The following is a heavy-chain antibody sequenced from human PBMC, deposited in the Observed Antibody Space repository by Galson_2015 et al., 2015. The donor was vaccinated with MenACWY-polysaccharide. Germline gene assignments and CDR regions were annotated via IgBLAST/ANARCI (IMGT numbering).Heavy chain of an antibody. CDR3: ARDISERWLTRSYGMDV. Sequence: ETLSLTCTVSGGSISSYYWSWIRQPAGKGLEWIGRIYTSGSTNYNPSLKSRVTMSVDTSKNQFSLKLSSVTAADTAVYYCARDISERWLTRSYGMDVWGQGTTVTVSS. CDR1: GGSISSYY. D-gene: IGHD5-24*01. J-gene: IGHJ6*02. CDR2: IYTSGST. V-gene: IGHV4-4*07.